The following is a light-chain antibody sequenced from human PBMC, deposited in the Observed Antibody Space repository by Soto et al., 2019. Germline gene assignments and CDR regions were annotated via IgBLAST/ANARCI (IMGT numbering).Light chain of an antibody. J-gene: IGKJ1*01. V-gene: IGKV3-20*01. Sequence: EMVLTQSPGILSLSPGERATLSCRASQSVNTDYLAWYQQKPGQAPRLLIYGASNRTTGIPDRISGSGSGTDFTLTISRLEAEDFAVYYCQQYDNSPRWTFGQGTKVEIK. CDR2: GAS. CDR1: QSVNTDY. CDR3: QQYDNSPRWT.